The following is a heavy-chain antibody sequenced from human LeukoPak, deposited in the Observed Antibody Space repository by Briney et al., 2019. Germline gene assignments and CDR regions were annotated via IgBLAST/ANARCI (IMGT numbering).Heavy chain of an antibody. D-gene: IGHD4-23*01. Sequence: GGSLRLSRAASGFTFSSYAMHWVRQAPGKGLEWVAVISYDGSNKYYADSVKGRFTISRDNSKNTLYLQMNSLRAEDTAVYYCARDEWSTVVTSPFDYWGQGTLVTVSS. CDR1: GFTFSSYA. CDR3: ARDEWSTVVTSPFDY. V-gene: IGHV3-30-3*01. CDR2: ISYDGSNK. J-gene: IGHJ4*02.